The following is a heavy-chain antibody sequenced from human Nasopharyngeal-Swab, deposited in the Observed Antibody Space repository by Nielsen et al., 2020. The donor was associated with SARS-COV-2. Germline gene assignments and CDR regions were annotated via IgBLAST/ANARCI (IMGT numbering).Heavy chain of an antibody. V-gene: IGHV3-33*06. CDR3: AKNGGNSGSIHAFDI. J-gene: IGHJ3*02. D-gene: IGHD4-23*01. Sequence: WIRQPPGKGLEWVAVIWYDGSNKYYADSVKGRFTISRDNSKNTLYLQMNSLRAEDTAVYYCAKNGGNSGSIHAFDIWGQGTMVTVSS. CDR2: IWYDGSNK.